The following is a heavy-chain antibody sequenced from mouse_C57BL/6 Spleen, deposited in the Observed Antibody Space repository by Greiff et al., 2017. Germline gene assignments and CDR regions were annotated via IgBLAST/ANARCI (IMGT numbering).Heavy chain of an antibody. CDR2: INPNNGGT. D-gene: IGHD2-5*01. V-gene: IGHV1-18*01. CDR1: GYTFTDYN. J-gene: IGHJ4*01. Sequence: EVQLQQSGPELVKPGASVKIPCKASGYTFTDYNMDWVKQSHGKSLEWIGDINPNNGGTIYNQKFKGKATLTVDKSSSTAYMELRSLTSEDTAVYYCARSPVYYSNYEAMDYWGQGTSVTVSS. CDR3: ARSPVYYSNYEAMDY.